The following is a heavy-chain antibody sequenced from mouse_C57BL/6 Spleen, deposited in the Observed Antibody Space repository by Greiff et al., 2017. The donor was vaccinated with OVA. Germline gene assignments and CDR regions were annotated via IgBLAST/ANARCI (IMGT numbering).Heavy chain of an antibody. CDR1: GFSLTSYG. V-gene: IGHV2-6-1*01. CDR2: IWSDGST. CDR3: ARHEVGRAFFAY. J-gene: IGHJ3*01. D-gene: IGHD3-3*01. Sequence: QVQLQQSGPGLVAPSQSLSITCTVSGFSLTSYGVHWVRQPPGKGLEWLVVIWSDGSTTYNSALKSRLSISKDNSKSQVFLKMNSLQTDDTAMYYCARHEVGRAFFAYWGQGTLVTVSA.